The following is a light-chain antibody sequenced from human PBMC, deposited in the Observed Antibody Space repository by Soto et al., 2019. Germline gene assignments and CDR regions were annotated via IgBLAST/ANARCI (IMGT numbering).Light chain of an antibody. V-gene: IGKV3-15*01. Sequence: IVMTQSPATLSVSPGERATLSCRASQSISTNLVWYQQKPGQAPRLLISAASTRATGIPARFSGSGSGTEFTLTISSLESEDFVVYYCQQYNHWPFTFGPGTKVDIK. J-gene: IGKJ3*01. CDR1: QSISTN. CDR3: QQYNHWPFT. CDR2: AAS.